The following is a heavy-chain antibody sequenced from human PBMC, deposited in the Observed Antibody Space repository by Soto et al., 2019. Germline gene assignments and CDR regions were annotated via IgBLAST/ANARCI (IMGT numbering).Heavy chain of an antibody. J-gene: IGHJ3*02. D-gene: IGHD1-26*01. CDR3: AKRLYMGATTGAFDI. CDR2: IYSGGST. Sequence: GGSLRLSCAASGFTVSSNYMSWVRQAPGKGLEWVSVIYSGGSTYYADSVKGRFTISRDNSKNTLYLQMNSLRAEDTAVYYCAKRLYMGATTGAFDIWGQGTMVTVSS. V-gene: IGHV3-53*01. CDR1: GFTVSSNY.